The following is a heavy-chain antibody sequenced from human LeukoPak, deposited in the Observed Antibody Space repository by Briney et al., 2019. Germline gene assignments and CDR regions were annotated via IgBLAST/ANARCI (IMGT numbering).Heavy chain of an antibody. Sequence: GGSLRLSCATSGFTFSSYSMSWVRQAPGKGLEWVSSISSSSSYIYYADSVKGRFTIPRDNAKNSLYLQMNSLRAEDTAVYYCARELATDRGFDYWGQGTLVTVSS. CDR2: ISSSSSYI. CDR3: ARELATDRGFDY. D-gene: IGHD3-10*01. V-gene: IGHV3-21*01. J-gene: IGHJ4*02. CDR1: GFTFSSYS.